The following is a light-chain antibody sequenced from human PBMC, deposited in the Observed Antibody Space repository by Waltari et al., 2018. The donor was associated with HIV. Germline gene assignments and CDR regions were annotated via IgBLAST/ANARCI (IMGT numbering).Light chain of an antibody. CDR2: AAS. Sequence: ELVLTQSPVTLSLSAGERATLSCTASDTVVSNYLAWYRQTPGQAPSLLIYAASRRATGIPDRFSASGSGTDFTLTISRLEPEDFAVYYCHQYGSSPRTFGQGTKVEI. V-gene: IGKV3-20*01. CDR3: HQYGSSPRT. CDR1: DTVVSNY. J-gene: IGKJ1*01.